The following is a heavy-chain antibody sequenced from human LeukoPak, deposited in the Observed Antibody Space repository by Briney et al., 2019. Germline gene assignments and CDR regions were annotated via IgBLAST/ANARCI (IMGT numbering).Heavy chain of an antibody. D-gene: IGHD6-19*01. J-gene: IGHJ5*02. CDR1: GGSFSGYY. CDR3: AREGIAVAGNWVDP. Sequence: PSETLSLTCAVYGGSFSGYYWSWIRQPPGKGLEWIGEINHSGSTNYNPSLKSRVTISVDTSKNQFSLKLSSVTAADTAVYYCAREGIAVAGNWVDPWGQGTLVTVSS. V-gene: IGHV4-34*01. CDR2: INHSGST.